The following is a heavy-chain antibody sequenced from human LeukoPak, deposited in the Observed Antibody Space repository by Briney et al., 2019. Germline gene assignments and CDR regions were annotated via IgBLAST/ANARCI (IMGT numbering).Heavy chain of an antibody. CDR3: AKGFAGSGYSFLQGGFDY. CDR2: ISGSGGTT. Sequence: GGSLRLSCAASGFTFSSYAMSWVRQAPGKGLEWVSGISGSGGTTYYADSVKGRFTISRDNSRDTLFLQMNSLRAEDTAVYYCAKGFAGSGYSFLQGGFDYWGQGTLVTVSS. D-gene: IGHD3-22*01. V-gene: IGHV3-23*01. J-gene: IGHJ4*02. CDR1: GFTFSSYA.